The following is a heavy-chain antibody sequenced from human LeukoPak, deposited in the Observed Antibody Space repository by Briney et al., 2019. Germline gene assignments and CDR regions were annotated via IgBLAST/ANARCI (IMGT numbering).Heavy chain of an antibody. D-gene: IGHD3-10*01. J-gene: IGHJ2*01. Sequence: ASETLSLTCTVSGGSISSSSYYWGWIRQPPGKGLEWIGSIYYSGSTYYNPSLKSRVTISVDTSKNQFSLKLSSVTAADTAVYYCASKWFGESSVRVVLWYFDLWSRGTLVTVSS. CDR2: IYYSGST. V-gene: IGHV4-39*07. CDR3: ASKWFGESSVRVVLWYFDL. CDR1: GGSISSSSYY.